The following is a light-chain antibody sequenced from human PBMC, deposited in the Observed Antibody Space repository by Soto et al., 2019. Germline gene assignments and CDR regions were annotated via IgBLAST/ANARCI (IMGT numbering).Light chain of an antibody. CDR2: NND. J-gene: IGLJ3*02. CDR3: ASWHAGLNGRV. V-gene: IGLV1-44*01. CDR1: SSNIGSNA. Sequence: QSAVTQPPSSSGTPGQTVTISCSGRSSNIGSNAVNWYQQFPGMTPKVLIYNNDGRPSGVPDRFSGSTSGTSGSLAISWLQSEDEADYYYASWHAGLNGRVFGGGTKLTVL.